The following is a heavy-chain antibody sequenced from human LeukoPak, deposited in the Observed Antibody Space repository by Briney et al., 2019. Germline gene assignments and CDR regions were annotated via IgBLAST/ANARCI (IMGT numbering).Heavy chain of an antibody. D-gene: IGHD3-22*01. CDR2: IYTSGST. CDR3: ARQWFYYYYYMDV. CDR1: GGSISSGSYY. J-gene: IGHJ6*03. Sequence: SETLSLTCTVSGGSISSGSYYWNWIRQPAGKGLEWIGRIYTSGSTNYNPSLKSRVTISVDTSKNQFPLKLSSVTAADTAVYYCARQWFYYYYYMDVWGKGATVTVSS. V-gene: IGHV4-61*02.